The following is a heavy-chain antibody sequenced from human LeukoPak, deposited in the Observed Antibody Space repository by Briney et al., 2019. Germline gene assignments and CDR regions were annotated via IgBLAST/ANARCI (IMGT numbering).Heavy chain of an antibody. Sequence: PSETLSLTCTVSGGSISSGGYYWSWIRQHPGKGLEWIGYIYYSGSTYYNPSLKSRVTISVDTSKNQFSLKLSSVTAADTAVYYCARGAPAAPCFDYWGQGTLVTVSS. CDR2: IYYSGST. D-gene: IGHD2-2*01. J-gene: IGHJ4*02. CDR1: GGSISSGGYY. CDR3: ARGAPAAPCFDY. V-gene: IGHV4-31*03.